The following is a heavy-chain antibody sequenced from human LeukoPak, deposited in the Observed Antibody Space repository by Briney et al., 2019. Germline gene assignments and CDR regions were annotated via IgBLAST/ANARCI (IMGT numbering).Heavy chain of an antibody. Sequence: SETLSLTCTVSGGSISSYYWSWIRQPPGEGLEWIGYIYYSGSTNYNPSLKSRVTISVDTSKNQFSLKLSSVTAADTAVYYCARIRIAARQGGWFDPWGQGTLVTVSS. CDR2: IYYSGST. CDR3: ARIRIAARQGGWFDP. J-gene: IGHJ5*02. CDR1: GGSISSYY. D-gene: IGHD6-6*01. V-gene: IGHV4-59*01.